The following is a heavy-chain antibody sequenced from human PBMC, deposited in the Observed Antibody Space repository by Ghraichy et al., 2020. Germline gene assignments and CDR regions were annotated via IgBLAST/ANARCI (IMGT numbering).Heavy chain of an antibody. V-gene: IGHV3-23*01. J-gene: IGHJ5*02. CDR1: GFPLRSYA. CDR3: AKDGHYDNLNDQ. Sequence: GGSLRLSCAASGFPLRSYAMSWVRQAPGKGLEWVSAISSSSTSTFYADSVRGRFTISRDTSKNTLYLQMNSLRADDTAVYYCAKDGHYDNLNDQWGQGTLVTVSS. D-gene: IGHD3-9*01. CDR2: ISSSSTST.